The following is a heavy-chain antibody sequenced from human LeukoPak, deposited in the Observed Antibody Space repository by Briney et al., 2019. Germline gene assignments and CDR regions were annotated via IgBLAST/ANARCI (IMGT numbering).Heavy chain of an antibody. CDR3: ARHLSSDNWFDP. CDR1: GGSISSSSYY. V-gene: IGHV4-39*01. CDR2: IYYSGST. Sequence: PSETLSHTCTVSGGSISSSSYYWGWIRQPPGKGLEWIGSIYYSGSTNYNPSLKSRVTISVDTSKNQFSLKLSSVTAADTAVYYCARHLSSDNWFDPWGQGTLVTVSS. J-gene: IGHJ5*02.